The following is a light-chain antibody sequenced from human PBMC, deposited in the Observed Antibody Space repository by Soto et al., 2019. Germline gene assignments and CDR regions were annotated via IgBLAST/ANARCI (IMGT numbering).Light chain of an antibody. CDR3: QQSYSTPWT. CDR1: QSISSY. V-gene: IGKV1-39*01. J-gene: IGKJ1*01. Sequence: DIQMTQSPSSLSASVGDRVTITCRASQSISSYLNWYQQKPGKAPKLLIYAASSLQRGVPSRFSGSGSGTDFTLTISSLQPEDCATYYCQQSYSTPWTFGKGTKVEIK. CDR2: AAS.